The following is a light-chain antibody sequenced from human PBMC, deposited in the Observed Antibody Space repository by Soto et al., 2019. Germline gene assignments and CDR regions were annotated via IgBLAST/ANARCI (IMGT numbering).Light chain of an antibody. CDR3: QQYYSYAPWT. CDR2: NAS. CDR1: QRIRVW. Sequence: DIQMTPSPSTLSASVGDRVIITCRASQRIRVWLDWYQQTAGKAPKLLIYNASRLESGVPSRFSVSGSETEITITSSGLQPGDSATYYFQQYYSYAPWTFGRGTKVDIK. V-gene: IGKV1-5*03. J-gene: IGKJ1*01.